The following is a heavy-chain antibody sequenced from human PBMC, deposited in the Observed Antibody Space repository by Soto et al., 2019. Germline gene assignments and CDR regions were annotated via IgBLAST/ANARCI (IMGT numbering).Heavy chain of an antibody. Sequence: PSETLSLTCTVSGGSISSGDYYWNWIRQPPGKGLEWIGYIYYSGSTYYNPSLKSRVTISVDTSKNQFSLKLSSVTAADTAVYYCARDRYDSSGYYYFDYWGQGTLVTVSS. J-gene: IGHJ4*02. CDR1: GGSISSGDYY. CDR3: ARDRYDSSGYYYFDY. D-gene: IGHD3-22*01. CDR2: IYYSGST. V-gene: IGHV4-30-4*01.